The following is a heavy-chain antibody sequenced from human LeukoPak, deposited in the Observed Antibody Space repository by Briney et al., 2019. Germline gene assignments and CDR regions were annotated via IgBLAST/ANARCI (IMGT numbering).Heavy chain of an antibody. CDR2: IWYDGSNK. D-gene: IGHD2-21*02. CDR3: AKRDRPCSGDCSAPYFFDY. V-gene: IGHV3-33*06. J-gene: IGHJ4*01. CDR1: GFTFSSYG. Sequence: PGGSLRLSCAASGFTFSSYGMHWVRQAPGKGLEWVAVIWYDGSNKYYADSVKGRFTISRDNSKNTLYLQMNSLRAEDTAVYYCAKRDRPCSGDCSAPYFFDYWGQGTLVTVS.